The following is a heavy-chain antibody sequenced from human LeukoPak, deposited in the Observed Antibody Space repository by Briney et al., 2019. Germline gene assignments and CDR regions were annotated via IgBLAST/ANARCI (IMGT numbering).Heavy chain of an antibody. J-gene: IGHJ3*02. D-gene: IGHD4-17*01. CDR3: AKDSTTVTTSMGEAFDI. CDR1: GFTFCSYG. Sequence: GGSLRLSCAASGFTFCSYGMHWVRQAPGKGLEWVAVISYDGSNKYYADSVKGRFTISRDNSKNTLYLQMNSLRAEDTAVYYCAKDSTTVTTSMGEAFDIWGQGTMVTVSS. V-gene: IGHV3-30*18. CDR2: ISYDGSNK.